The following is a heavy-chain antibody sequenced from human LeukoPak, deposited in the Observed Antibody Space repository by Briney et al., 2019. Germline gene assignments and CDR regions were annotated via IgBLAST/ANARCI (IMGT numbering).Heavy chain of an antibody. D-gene: IGHD4-17*01. Sequence: PSETLSLTCTVSGGSISSGGYYWSWIRQHPGKGLEWIGYIYYSGSTYYNPSLKSRLTISVDTSKNQFSLKLSSVTAADTAVYYCARASYGDYIGSFDYWGRGTLVTVSS. CDR3: ARASYGDYIGSFDY. V-gene: IGHV4-31*03. CDR1: GGSISSGGYY. CDR2: IYYSGST. J-gene: IGHJ4*02.